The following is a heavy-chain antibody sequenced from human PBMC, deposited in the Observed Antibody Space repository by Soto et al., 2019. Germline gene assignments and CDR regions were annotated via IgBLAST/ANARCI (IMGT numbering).Heavy chain of an antibody. J-gene: IGHJ4*02. V-gene: IGHV4-39*02. CDR2: IYYSGST. D-gene: IGHD2-2*01. CDR3: AREYCSSTSCAHKDY. CDR1: GGSISSSSYY. Sequence: SETLSLTCTVSGGSISSSSYYWGWIRQPPGKGLEWIGSIYYSGSTYYNPSLKSRVTISVDTSKNQFSLKLSSVTAADTAVYYCAREYCSSTSCAHKDYWGQGTQVTVSS.